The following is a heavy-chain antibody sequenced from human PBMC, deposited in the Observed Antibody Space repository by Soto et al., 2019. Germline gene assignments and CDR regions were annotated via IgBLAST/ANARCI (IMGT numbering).Heavy chain of an antibody. V-gene: IGHV3-13*01. Sequence: EVHLVASGGGLVQPGGSLRLSCVVSGFTFSTYDMHWVRQAPGKGLEWVSGINTAGDTYYPASVKGRFTISRENDKNSLFLQMISLRVGDKGLYYCERGYYMRDGGKGNTV. J-gene: IGHJ6*03. CDR2: INTAGDT. CDR3: ERGYYMRD. CDR1: GFTFSTYD.